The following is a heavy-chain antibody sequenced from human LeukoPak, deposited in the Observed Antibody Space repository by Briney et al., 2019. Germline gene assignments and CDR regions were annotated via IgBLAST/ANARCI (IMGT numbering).Heavy chain of an antibody. CDR2: INPSGGST. Sequence: ASVKVSCKASGYTSTSYYMHWVRQAPGQGLEWMGIINPSGGSTSYAQKFQGRVTMTRDTSTSTAYMELSSLRSEDTAVYYCARLADYSSSWTKPLDDYWGQGTLVTVSS. V-gene: IGHV1-46*01. D-gene: IGHD6-13*01. CDR1: GYTSTSYY. J-gene: IGHJ4*02. CDR3: ARLADYSSSWTKPLDDY.